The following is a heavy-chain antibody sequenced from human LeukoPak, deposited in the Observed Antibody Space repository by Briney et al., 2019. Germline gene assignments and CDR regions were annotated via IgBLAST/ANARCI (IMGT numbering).Heavy chain of an antibody. Sequence: SGTLSLTCTVSGGSISSGDYYWGWIRQPPGKGLEWIGYIYYSGSTYYNPSLKSRVTISVDTSKNQFSLKLSSVTAADTAVYYCARDKRIAAAGTWFDPWGQGTLVTVSS. D-gene: IGHD6-13*01. CDR2: IYYSGST. V-gene: IGHV4-30-4*01. J-gene: IGHJ5*02. CDR3: ARDKRIAAAGTWFDP. CDR1: GGSISSGDYY.